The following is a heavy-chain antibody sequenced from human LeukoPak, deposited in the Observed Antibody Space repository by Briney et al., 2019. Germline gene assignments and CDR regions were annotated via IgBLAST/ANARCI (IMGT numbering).Heavy chain of an antibody. V-gene: IGHV1-69*01. J-gene: IGHJ4*02. CDR2: IIPIFGTA. CDR3: ASSPLRLGELSLPFDY. D-gene: IGHD3-16*02. CDR1: GGTFSSYA. Sequence: SVKLSCKASGGTFSSYAISWVRQAPGQGLEWMGGIIPIFGTANYAQKFQGRVTITADESTSTAYMELSSLRSEDTAVYYCASSPLRLGELSLPFDYWGQGTLVTVSS.